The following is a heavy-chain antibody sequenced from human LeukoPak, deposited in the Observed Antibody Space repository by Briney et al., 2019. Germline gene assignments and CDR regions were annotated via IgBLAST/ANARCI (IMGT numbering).Heavy chain of an antibody. Sequence: GGSLRLSCAASGFTFSNYWMHWICQVPGKGLVWVSHIKYDGSATNYADSVKGRFTISRDNAKNTLYLQMNSLRAEDTAVYYCVSGSLQSGYNFDYWGQGALVTVSS. CDR1: GFTFSNYW. J-gene: IGHJ4*02. CDR3: VSGSLQSGYNFDY. V-gene: IGHV3-74*01. CDR2: IKYDGSAT. D-gene: IGHD3-3*01.